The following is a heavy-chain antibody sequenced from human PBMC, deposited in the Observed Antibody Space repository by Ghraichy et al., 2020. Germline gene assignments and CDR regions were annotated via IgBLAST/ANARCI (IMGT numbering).Heavy chain of an antibody. CDR2: INSDGSST. CDR3: ATLGSASTADY. Sequence: TLSLTCAVSGFTFSSYWMHWVRQAPGKGLVWVSRINSDGSSTSYADSVKGRFTISRDNAKNTLYLQMNSLRAEDTAVYYCATLGSASTADYWGQGTLVTVSS. D-gene: IGHD3-16*01. J-gene: IGHJ4*02. V-gene: IGHV3-74*01. CDR1: GFTFSSYW.